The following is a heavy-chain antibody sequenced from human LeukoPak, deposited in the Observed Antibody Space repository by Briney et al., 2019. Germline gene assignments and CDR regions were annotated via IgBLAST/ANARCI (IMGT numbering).Heavy chain of an antibody. V-gene: IGHV3-23*01. J-gene: IGHJ4*02. Sequence: PGGSLRLSCAAFGFPFSASAMSWVRQAPRKGLEWVSTISNSGGNTYYANSVRGRFTISRDNSKNTLFLQLNSLRAEDTAVYYCAKASNTLDYWGQGTLVTVSS. CDR3: AKASNTLDY. D-gene: IGHD2/OR15-2a*01. CDR2: ISNSGGNT. CDR1: GFPFSASA.